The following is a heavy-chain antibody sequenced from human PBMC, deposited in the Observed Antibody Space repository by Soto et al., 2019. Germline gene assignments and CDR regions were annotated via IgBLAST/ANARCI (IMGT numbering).Heavy chain of an antibody. CDR3: ASSEVFRSWFDP. D-gene: IGHD3-3*01. CDR2: IDCCGST. J-gene: IGHJ5*02. CDR1: GGSISSSSYY. Sequence: QLQLQESGPGLVKPSETLSLTCTVSGGSISSSSYYWGSIRQPPGEGLAWSGIIDCCGSTYYNPSLKVRVTVSVDTSKNQFSLKLSSVTAADQAVYYGASSEVFRSWFDPWGQGTLVTVSS. V-gene: IGHV4-39*01.